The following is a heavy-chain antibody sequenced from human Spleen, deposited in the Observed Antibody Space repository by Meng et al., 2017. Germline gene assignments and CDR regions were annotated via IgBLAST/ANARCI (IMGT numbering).Heavy chain of an antibody. CDR2: INAGKGNI. Sequence: QVQFVQSGAEVKKPGASVKVSCKASGYTFANYPVHWVRQAPGQRLEWMGWINAGKGNIKYSQKFQGRVTITRDTSASTAYMELSSLRSEDTAVYYCARQLTLTKDFDYWGQGTLVTVSS. CDR3: ARQLTLTKDFDY. CDR1: GYTFANYP. V-gene: IGHV1-3*01. D-gene: IGHD5-24*01. J-gene: IGHJ4*02.